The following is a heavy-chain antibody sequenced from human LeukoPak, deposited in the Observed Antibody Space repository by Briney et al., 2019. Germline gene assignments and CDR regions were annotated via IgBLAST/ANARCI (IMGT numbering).Heavy chain of an antibody. J-gene: IGHJ3*02. CDR1: GYSISSGFY. CDR3: ARVNYYDSSGYSRGAFDI. Sequence: PSETLSLTCSVSGYSISSGFYWGWIRQPPGKGLEWIGSIFHSGSTYYNPSLKSRVTISVGTSKNLFSLKLSSVTAADTAVYYCARVNYYDSSGYSRGAFDIWGQGTMVTVSS. V-gene: IGHV4-38-2*02. D-gene: IGHD3-22*01. CDR2: IFHSGST.